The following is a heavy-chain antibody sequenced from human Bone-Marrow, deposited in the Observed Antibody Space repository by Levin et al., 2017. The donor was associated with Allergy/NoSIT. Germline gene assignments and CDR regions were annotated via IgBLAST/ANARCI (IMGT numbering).Heavy chain of an antibody. CDR3: AKAMEASSLFDS. CDR2: ISGNAATT. Sequence: GGSLRLSCAASGFTFNNYAMSWVRQAPGKGLEWVAAISGNAATTYYADSVRGRFTISRDNSKNSLYLHMNSLRPEDTALYYCAKAMEASSLFDSWGQGTLVTVSS. D-gene: IGHD6-6*01. J-gene: IGHJ4*02. V-gene: IGHV3-23*01. CDR1: GFTFNNYA.